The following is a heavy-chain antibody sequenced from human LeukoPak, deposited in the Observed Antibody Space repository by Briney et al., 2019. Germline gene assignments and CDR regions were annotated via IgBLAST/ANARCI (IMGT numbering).Heavy chain of an antibody. CDR3: AKGYSSGWNDFDY. Sequence: SLRLSCAASGFTFDDYAMHWVRRAPGKGLGWVSGITWNSGSIGYADSVKGRFTISRDNAKNSLYLQMNSLRAEDTALYYCAKGYSSGWNDFDYWGQGTLVTVSS. CDR2: ITWNSGSI. J-gene: IGHJ4*02. D-gene: IGHD6-19*01. V-gene: IGHV3-9*01. CDR1: GFTFDDYA.